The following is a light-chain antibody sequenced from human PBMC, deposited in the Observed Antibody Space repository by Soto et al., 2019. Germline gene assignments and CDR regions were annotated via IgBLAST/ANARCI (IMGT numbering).Light chain of an antibody. J-gene: IGKJ1*01. CDR3: QQYNDLPQT. V-gene: IGKV3-15*01. CDR1: QSVAGT. CDR2: GAS. Sequence: EIVMTQSPATLSVSPGERATLSCRASQSVAGTLAWYQQKPGQAPRLLIYGASTRATSTPARFSGSGSGTEFTLTISSLQSEDFAVYYCQQYNDLPQTFGQGTKVEIK.